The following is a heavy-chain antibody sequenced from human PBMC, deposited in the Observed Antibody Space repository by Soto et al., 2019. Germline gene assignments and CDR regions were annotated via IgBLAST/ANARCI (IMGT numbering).Heavy chain of an antibody. CDR2: ISGTGRVT. CDR3: AKDVHYDIVTGIEYFDH. V-gene: IGHV3-23*01. CDR1: GFTFSSYA. J-gene: IGHJ1*01. D-gene: IGHD3-9*01. Sequence: EVQLLESGGGLVQPGGSLKISCAVSGFTFSSYAMSWVRQAPGKGLEWVSGISGTGRVTNYAESVKGRFTISRDNPKNTRSLEMKSLRAEDTAGYYCAKDVHYDIVTGIEYFDHWGQGTLVTVSS.